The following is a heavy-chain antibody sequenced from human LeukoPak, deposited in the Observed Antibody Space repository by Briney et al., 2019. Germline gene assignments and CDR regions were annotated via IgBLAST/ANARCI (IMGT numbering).Heavy chain of an antibody. CDR2: ISSSSSTI. D-gene: IGHD3-3*01. J-gene: IGHJ4*02. CDR1: GFTFSSYS. Sequence: GGSLRLSCAASGFTFSSYSMNWVRQAPGKGLEWVSYISSSSSTIYYADSVKGRFTISRDNSKNTLYLQMNSLRAEDTAVYYCARGPRLRFLEWLLSDFDYWGQGTLVTVSS. V-gene: IGHV3-48*01. CDR3: ARGPRLRFLEWLLSDFDY.